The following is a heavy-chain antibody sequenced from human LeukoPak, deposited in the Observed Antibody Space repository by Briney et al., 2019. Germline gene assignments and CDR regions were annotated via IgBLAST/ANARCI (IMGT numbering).Heavy chain of an antibody. CDR1: GFSFSGSA. D-gene: IGHD2-2*01. Sequence: HPGGSLKLSCAASGFSFSGSAIHWVRQAPGKGLEWVGRIRGAGYSDEPAYVASVRGRFTISRDDSKSTAYLQMNSLKAEDTAVYYCTVPASGGNWFDPWGPGTLVTVSS. V-gene: IGHV3-73*01. CDR3: TVPASGGNWFDP. J-gene: IGHJ5*02. CDR2: IRGAGYSDEP.